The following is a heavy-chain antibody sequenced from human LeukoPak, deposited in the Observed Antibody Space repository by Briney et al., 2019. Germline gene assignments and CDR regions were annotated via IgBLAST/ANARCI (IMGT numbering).Heavy chain of an antibody. CDR2: ISYDGSNK. V-gene: IGHV3-30-3*01. CDR1: GFTFSSYA. J-gene: IGHJ5*02. CDR3: ARELDSGYSSSRFDP. D-gene: IGHD6-6*01. Sequence: GGSLRLSCAASGFTFSSYAMHWVRQAPGKGLEWVAVISYDGSNKYHADSVKGRFTISRDNAKNTLYLQMNSLRAEDTAVYYCARELDSGYSSSRFDPWGQGTLVTVSS.